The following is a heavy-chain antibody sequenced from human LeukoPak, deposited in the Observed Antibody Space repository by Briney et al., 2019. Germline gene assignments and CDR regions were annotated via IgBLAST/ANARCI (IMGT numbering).Heavy chain of an antibody. Sequence: GRSLRLSSAASGFTFNSYAMHWVRQAPGKGLEWVAVISYDGSNKYYADSVKGRFTISRDNSKNTLYLQMNSLRAEDTAVYYCARGSGAYTHVLDYWGQGTLVTVSS. V-gene: IGHV3-30*04. J-gene: IGHJ4*02. CDR3: ARGSGAYTHVLDY. D-gene: IGHD2-15*01. CDR1: GFTFNSYA. CDR2: ISYDGSNK.